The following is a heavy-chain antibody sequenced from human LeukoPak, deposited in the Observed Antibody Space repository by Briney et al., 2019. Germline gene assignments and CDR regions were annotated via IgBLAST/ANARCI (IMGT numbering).Heavy chain of an antibody. J-gene: IGHJ4*02. Sequence: SETLSLTCAVSGGSISSGAYSWSWIRQPPRKGLEWIGYVYYSGGTYYNPSLKSRVTISVDTSKNQFSLKLSSVTAADTAVYYCARDRSIAARPFDYWGQGTLVTVSS. CDR2: VYYSGGT. CDR3: ARDRSIAARPFDY. V-gene: IGHV4-30-4*07. D-gene: IGHD6-6*01. CDR1: GGSISSGAYS.